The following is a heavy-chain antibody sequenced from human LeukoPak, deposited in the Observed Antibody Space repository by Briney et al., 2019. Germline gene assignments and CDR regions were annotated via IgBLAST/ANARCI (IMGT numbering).Heavy chain of an antibody. CDR1: GYTFTGYY. V-gene: IGHV1-2*02. Sequence: ASVKVSCKASGYTFTGYYIHWVRQAPGQGLEWMGWIKPYSGDTNYAQKFQDRVTMTRDTSISTAYMDLSRLKSDDTAVYYCAREHSSSWYGYWGQGTLVTVSS. CDR2: IKPYSGDT. J-gene: IGHJ4*02. D-gene: IGHD6-13*01. CDR3: AREHSSSWYGY.